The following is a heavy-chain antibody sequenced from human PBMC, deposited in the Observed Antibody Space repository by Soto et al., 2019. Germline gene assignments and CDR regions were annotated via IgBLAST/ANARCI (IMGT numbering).Heavy chain of an antibody. Sequence: PSETLSLTCTVSGGAINSYYWTWIRQPAGKGLEWIGRIYSSGSTKYNPSLQSRVTMSLDTSKNQFSLRLTSVTAADTAVYYCARGLRFSDWFDPWGQGTLVTVS. J-gene: IGHJ5*02. CDR2: IYSSGST. D-gene: IGHD3-3*01. V-gene: IGHV4-4*07. CDR1: GGAINSYY. CDR3: ARGLRFSDWFDP.